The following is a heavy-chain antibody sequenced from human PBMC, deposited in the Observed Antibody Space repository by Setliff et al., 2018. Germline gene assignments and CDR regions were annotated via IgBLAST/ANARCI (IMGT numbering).Heavy chain of an antibody. CDR2: ISGSGGST. CDR1: GFTFSSYA. D-gene: IGHD3-22*01. J-gene: IGHJ6*03. Sequence: PGGSLRLSCAASGFTFSSYAMSWVRQAPGKGLEWVSAISGSGGSTYYADSVKGRFTISRDNSKNTLYLQMNSLRAEDTAVYYCAKRDYYDSSGYLLPYMDVRGKGTTVTVSS. CDR3: AKRDYYDSSGYLLPYMDV. V-gene: IGHV3-23*01.